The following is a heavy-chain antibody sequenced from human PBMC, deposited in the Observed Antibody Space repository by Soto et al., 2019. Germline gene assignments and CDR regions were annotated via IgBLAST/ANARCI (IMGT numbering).Heavy chain of an antibody. CDR2: INPNSGGT. J-gene: IGHJ6*02. CDR1: GYTFTGYY. CDR3: ARVRPRIPNGMDV. Sequence: ASVKVSCKASGYTFTGYYMHWVRQAPGQGLEWMGWINPNSGGTNYAQKFQGRVTMTRDTSISTAYMELSRLRSDDTAAYYCARVRPRIPNGMDVWGQGTTVTVSS. D-gene: IGHD5-18*01. V-gene: IGHV1-2*02.